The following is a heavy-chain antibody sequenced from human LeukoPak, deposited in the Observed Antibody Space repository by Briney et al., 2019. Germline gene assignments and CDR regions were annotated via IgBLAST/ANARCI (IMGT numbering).Heavy chain of an antibody. Sequence: PSETLSLTCAVYGGSFSGYYWSWIRQPPGKRLEWIGEINHSGSTNYNPSLKSRVTISVDRSKNQFSLKLSSVTAADTAVYYCAREGGGDAHFDYWGQGTLVTVSS. CDR3: AREGGGDAHFDY. CDR2: INHSGST. V-gene: IGHV4-34*01. D-gene: IGHD2-21*02. CDR1: GGSFSGYY. J-gene: IGHJ4*02.